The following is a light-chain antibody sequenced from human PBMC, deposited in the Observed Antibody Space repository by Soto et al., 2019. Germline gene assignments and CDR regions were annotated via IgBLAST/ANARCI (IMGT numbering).Light chain of an antibody. CDR2: GNS. CDR1: SSNIGAGYD. J-gene: IGLJ1*01. Sequence: QSVLAQPPSVSGAPGQKVTISCTGSSSNIGAGYDLHWYQQLPGTAPKLLLYGNSNRPSGVPDRFSGSKSGTSASLAITGLQAEDEADCYCQSYDSSLSAYVFGTGTKLTVL. V-gene: IGLV1-40*01. CDR3: QSYDSSLSAYV.